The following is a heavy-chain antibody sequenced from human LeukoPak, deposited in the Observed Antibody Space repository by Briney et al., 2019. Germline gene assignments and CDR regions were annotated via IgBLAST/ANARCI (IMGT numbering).Heavy chain of an antibody. Sequence: SETLSLTCTVSGGSISSSGYYWGWIRQPPGKGLEWIGTIYYSGSTYYNPSLKSRVTISVDTSKNQFSLKLSSVTAADTAVYYCARFRTLTTHFDYWGQGTLVTVSS. CDR2: IYYSGST. V-gene: IGHV4-39*01. J-gene: IGHJ4*02. CDR1: GGSISSSGYY. D-gene: IGHD4-11*01. CDR3: ARFRTLTTHFDY.